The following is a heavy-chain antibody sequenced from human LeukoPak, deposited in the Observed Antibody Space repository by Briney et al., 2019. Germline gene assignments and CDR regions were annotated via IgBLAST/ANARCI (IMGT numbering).Heavy chain of an antibody. J-gene: IGHJ5*02. CDR2: ISPSGHST. CDR1: GFTFSSYT. V-gene: IGHV3-21*01. D-gene: IGHD3-10*01. CDR3: GRDFVGESGAGGP. Sequence: PGGSLRLSCAASGFTFSSYTMNWVRQAPGKGLEWVSSISPSGHSTWNADSVKGRFTISRDNAKNSLYLQMNSLRAEDMAIYYCGRDFVGESGAGGPWGQGTLITVSS.